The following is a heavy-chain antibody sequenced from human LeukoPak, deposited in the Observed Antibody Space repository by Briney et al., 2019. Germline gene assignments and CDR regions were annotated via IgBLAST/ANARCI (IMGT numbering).Heavy chain of an antibody. J-gene: IGHJ6*02. Sequence: PGRSLRLSCAASGFTFSSYGMHWVRQAPGKGLEWVAVIWYDGSNKYYADSVKGRFTISRDNSKNTLYLQMNSLKTEDTAVYYCTTGPPGRFYGDYVMDVWGQGTTVTVSS. CDR2: IWYDGSNK. CDR3: TTGPPGRFYGDYVMDV. CDR1: GFTFSSYG. V-gene: IGHV3-33*01. D-gene: IGHD4-17*01.